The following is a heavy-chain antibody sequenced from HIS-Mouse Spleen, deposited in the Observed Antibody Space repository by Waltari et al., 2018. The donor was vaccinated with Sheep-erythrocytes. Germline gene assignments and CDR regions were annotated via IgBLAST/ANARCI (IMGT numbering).Heavy chain of an antibody. J-gene: IGHJ3*02. CDR1: GFTVSSNY. V-gene: IGHV3-53*01. CDR2: IYSGGST. D-gene: IGHD4-17*01. CDR3: ARGHPDYGDYDAFDI. Sequence: EVQLVESGGGLIQPGGSLRLPCAASGFTVSSNYMCWGRQSPGKGLEWVSVIYSGGSTYYADSVKGRFTISRDNSKNTLYLQMNSLRAEDTAVYYCARGHPDYGDYDAFDIWGQGTMVTVSS.